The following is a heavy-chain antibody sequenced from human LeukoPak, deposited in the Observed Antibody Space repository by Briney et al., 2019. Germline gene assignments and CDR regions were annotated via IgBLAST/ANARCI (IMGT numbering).Heavy chain of an antibody. Sequence: GGSLRLSCAASGFTFSDYYMTWIRQAPGKGLEWASYISGSGSAIYYADSVKGRFTISRDNAKNSLYLQMNSLRAEDTALYYCARDVKYKWSDAFDIWGQGTMVTVSS. CDR3: ARDVKYKWSDAFDI. J-gene: IGHJ3*02. CDR2: ISGSGSAI. CDR1: GFTFSDYY. D-gene: IGHD1-20*01. V-gene: IGHV3-11*01.